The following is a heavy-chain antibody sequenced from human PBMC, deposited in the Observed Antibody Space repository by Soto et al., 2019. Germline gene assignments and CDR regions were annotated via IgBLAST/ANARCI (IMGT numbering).Heavy chain of an antibody. V-gene: IGHV4-59*08. CDR3: AGDIRSGSYRFDY. Sequence: QVQLQESGPGLVKPSETLSLTCTVSDGSISSYYWSWLRQPPGKGLEWIGYIYDSGSTLYNPSLKSHVTISVDRPNYQFSLKLRSVTAADTAIYYCAGDIRSGSYRFDYWGQGTLVTVFS. CDR1: DGSISSYY. CDR2: IYDSGST. D-gene: IGHD1-26*01. J-gene: IGHJ4*02.